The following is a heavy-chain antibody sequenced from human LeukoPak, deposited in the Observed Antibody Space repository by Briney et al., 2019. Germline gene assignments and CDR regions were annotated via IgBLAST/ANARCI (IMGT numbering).Heavy chain of an antibody. Sequence: SETLSLTCTVSGGSISSYYWSWIRRPAGKGLEWIGRIYTSGSTNYNPSLKSRVTVSVDTSKNQFSLKLSSVTAADTAVYYCARVAFTIFGDYYYMDVWGKGTTVTVSS. CDR2: IYTSGST. CDR3: ARVAFTIFGDYYYMDV. D-gene: IGHD3-9*01. J-gene: IGHJ6*03. V-gene: IGHV4-4*07. CDR1: GGSISSYY.